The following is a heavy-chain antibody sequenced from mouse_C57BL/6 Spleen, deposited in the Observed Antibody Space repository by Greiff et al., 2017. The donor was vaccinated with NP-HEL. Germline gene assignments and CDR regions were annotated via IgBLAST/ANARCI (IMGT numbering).Heavy chain of an antibody. Sequence: QLQQPGAELVKPGASVKMSCKASGYTFTSYWITWVKQRPGQGLEWIGDIYPGSGSTNYNEKFKSKATLTVDTSSSTAYMQLSSLTSEDSAVYYCARRNGNYDARDYWGQGTSGTVSS. CDR3: ARRNGNYDARDY. D-gene: IGHD2-1*01. CDR2: IYPGSGST. V-gene: IGHV1-55*01. J-gene: IGHJ4*01. CDR1: GYTFTSYW.